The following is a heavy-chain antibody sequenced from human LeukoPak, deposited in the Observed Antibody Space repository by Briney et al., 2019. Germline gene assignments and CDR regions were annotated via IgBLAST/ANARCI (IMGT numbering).Heavy chain of an antibody. Sequence: PGGSLRLSCAASGFTFSSYAMHWVRQAPGKGLEWVAVISYDGSNKYYADSVKGRFTISRDNSKNTLYLQMNSLRAEDTAVYYCAREQWLVPRRGDFDYWGQGTLVTVSS. CDR3: AREQWLVPRRGDFDY. CDR2: ISYDGSNK. V-gene: IGHV3-30*04. D-gene: IGHD6-19*01. J-gene: IGHJ4*02. CDR1: GFTFSSYA.